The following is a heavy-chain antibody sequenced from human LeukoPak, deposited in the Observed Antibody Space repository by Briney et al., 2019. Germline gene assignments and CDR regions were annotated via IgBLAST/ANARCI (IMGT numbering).Heavy chain of an antibody. Sequence: SETLSLTCTVSGGSISSYYWSWIRQPPGKGLEWIGYIYYSGSTNYNPSLKSRVTISVDKSKNQFSLKLSSVTAADTAVYYCAREVLIYYYGSGSYPLDYWGQGTLVTVSS. D-gene: IGHD3-10*01. J-gene: IGHJ4*02. CDR3: AREVLIYYYGSGSYPLDY. CDR2: IYYSGST. V-gene: IGHV4-59*12. CDR1: GGSISSYY.